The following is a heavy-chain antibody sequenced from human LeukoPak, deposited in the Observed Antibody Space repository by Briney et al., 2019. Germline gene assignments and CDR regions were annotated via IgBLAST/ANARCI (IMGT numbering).Heavy chain of an antibody. V-gene: IGHV4-34*01. CDR1: GGSFSGYY. CDR2: INHSGST. D-gene: IGHD3-10*01. Sequence: SETLSLTCAVYGGSFSGYYWSWIRQPPGKGLEWIGEINHSGSTNYNPSLKSRVTISVDTSKNQFSLKLSSVTAADTAVYHCARVRSLHFTMVRGVIAYYFDYWGQGTLVTVSS. J-gene: IGHJ4*02. CDR3: ARVRSLHFTMVRGVIAYYFDY.